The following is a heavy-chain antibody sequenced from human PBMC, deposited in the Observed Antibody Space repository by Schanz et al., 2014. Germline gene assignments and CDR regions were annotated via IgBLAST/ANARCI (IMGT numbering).Heavy chain of an antibody. J-gene: IGHJ6*02. CDR3: VKDLQRELLRDDHYDGMDV. D-gene: IGHD1-26*01. Sequence: EVQLVESGGDFVQPGGSLRLSCAASGFTFSAYGMHWVRQAPGKGLEWVSAISGSGAGTYYADSVKGRFTFSRDNSKNTLYRQMNSLRAEDTAVYYCVKDLQRELLRDDHYDGMDVWGQGTTVTVSS. V-gene: IGHV3-23*04. CDR2: ISGSGAGT. CDR1: GFTFSAYG.